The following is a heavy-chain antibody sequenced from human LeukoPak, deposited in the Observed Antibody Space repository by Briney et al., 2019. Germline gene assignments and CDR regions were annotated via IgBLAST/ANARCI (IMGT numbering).Heavy chain of an antibody. D-gene: IGHD1-1*01. CDR2: INPNSGGT. CDR1: GYTFTGYY. J-gene: IGHJ6*02. V-gene: IGHV1-2*02. CDR3: ARFRYRTTTSMDV. Sequence: GASVKVSCKASGYTFTGYYMHWVRQAPGQGLEWMGWINPNSGGTNYAQKFQGRVTMTRDTSISTAYMELSRLRSDDTAVYYCARFRYRTTTSMDVWGQGTTVTVSS.